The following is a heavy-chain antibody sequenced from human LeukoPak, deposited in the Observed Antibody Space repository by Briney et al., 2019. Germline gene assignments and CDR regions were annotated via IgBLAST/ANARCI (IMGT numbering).Heavy chain of an antibody. D-gene: IGHD3-22*01. J-gene: IGHJ4*02. CDR1: GGSVSSSNYY. CDR3: ARLNPRYYYDSSGYYPREFDY. Sequence: SETLSLTCTVSGGSVSSSNYYWSWIRQHPGKGLEWIGYIYYSGSTHYNPSLKSRVTISVDTSKNQFSLKLSSVTAADTAVYYCARLNPRYYYDSSGYYPREFDYWGQGTLVTVSS. V-gene: IGHV4-30-4*01. CDR2: IYYSGST.